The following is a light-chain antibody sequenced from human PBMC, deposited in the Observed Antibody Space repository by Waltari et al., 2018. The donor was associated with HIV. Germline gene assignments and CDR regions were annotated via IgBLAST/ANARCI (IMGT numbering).Light chain of an antibody. V-gene: IGLV1-44*01. CDR3: AAWHDSLNGSWV. CDR2: SNK. Sequence: QSVLTQPPSASGTPGQRVTISCSGSSSKIGSNTVNWYQQLPGTAPKLLIYSNKQRPSGVPDRLSGSKSGASASLAISGLQSEDEADYYCAAWHDSLNGSWVFGGGTKLTVL. CDR1: SSKIGSNT. J-gene: IGLJ3*02.